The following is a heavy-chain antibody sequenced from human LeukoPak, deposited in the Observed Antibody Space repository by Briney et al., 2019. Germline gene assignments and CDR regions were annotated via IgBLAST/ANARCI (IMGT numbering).Heavy chain of an antibody. CDR1: GGSVSSGSYY. D-gene: IGHD3-22*01. CDR3: ASTPPAYYYYSWFDP. Sequence: SETLSLTCTVSGGSVSSGSYYWSWIRQPPGKGLEWIGNIYYSGSTHYNPSLQSRVTMSLDTSKNQFSLKLSSVTAADTAVYYCASTPPAYYYYSWFDPWGQGTLVIVSS. V-gene: IGHV4-61*01. J-gene: IGHJ5*02. CDR2: IYYSGST.